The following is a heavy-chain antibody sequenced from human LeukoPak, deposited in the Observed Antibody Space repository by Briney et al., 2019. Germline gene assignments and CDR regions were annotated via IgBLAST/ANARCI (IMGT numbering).Heavy chain of an antibody. CDR1: GGSISSYY. Sequence: SETLPLTCTVSGGSISSYYWSWIRQPPGEGLEWIGYIYYSGSTNYNPSLKSRVTISVDTSKNQFSLKLSSVTAADTAVYYCARENHDYGDFSFFDYWGQGTLVTVSS. D-gene: IGHD4-17*01. J-gene: IGHJ4*02. CDR2: IYYSGST. V-gene: IGHV4-59*01. CDR3: ARENHDYGDFSFFDY.